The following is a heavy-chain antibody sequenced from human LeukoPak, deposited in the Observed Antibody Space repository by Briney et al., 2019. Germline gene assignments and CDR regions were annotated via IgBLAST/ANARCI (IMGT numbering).Heavy chain of an antibody. D-gene: IGHD5-12*01. CDR3: ARDYGYGFDY. CDR2: ISSTTRTI. V-gene: IGHV3-48*02. CDR1: GFTFSSYS. Sequence: GGSLRLSCAASGFTFSSYSMNWVRQAPGKGLGWVSYISSTTRTIYYAESVKGRFTISRDNAKNSLYLQMNSLRDEDTAVYYCARDYGYGFDYWGQGTLVTVSS. J-gene: IGHJ4*02.